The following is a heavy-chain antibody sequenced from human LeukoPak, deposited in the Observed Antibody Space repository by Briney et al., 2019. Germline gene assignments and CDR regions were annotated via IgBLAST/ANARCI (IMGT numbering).Heavy chain of an antibody. Sequence: ASVKVSCKASGYTFTSYAMHWVRQAPGQRLEWMGWINAGNGNTKYSQKFQGRVTITRDTSASTAYMELSSLRSEDTAVYYCACSVTTQFQGDYWGQGTLVTVSS. J-gene: IGHJ4*02. CDR2: INAGNGNT. CDR1: GYTFTSYA. D-gene: IGHD4-17*01. CDR3: ACSVTTQFQGDY. V-gene: IGHV1-3*01.